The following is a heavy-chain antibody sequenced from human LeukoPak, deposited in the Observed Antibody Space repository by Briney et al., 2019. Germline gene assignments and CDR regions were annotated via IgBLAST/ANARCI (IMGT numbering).Heavy chain of an antibody. CDR2: IYYSGST. CDR1: GGSISPYY. CDR3: ARVSTGIYFDY. D-gene: IGHD1-14*01. V-gene: IGHV4-59*12. J-gene: IGHJ4*02. Sequence: SETLSLTCTVSGGSISPYYWSWIRQHPGKGLEWIGSIYYSGSTYYNPSLKSRVTISVDTSKNQFSLKLSSVTAADTAVYYCARVSTGIYFDYWGQGTLVTVSS.